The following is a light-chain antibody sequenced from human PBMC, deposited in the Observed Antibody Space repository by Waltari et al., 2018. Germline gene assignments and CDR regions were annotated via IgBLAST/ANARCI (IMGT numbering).Light chain of an antibody. Sequence: DIQMTQSPSSLSASVGDRVTITGRASQSLSNYLNWYQQKPGKAPKLLIYGASNLQSGVPSRFSGSGSATDFTLTISSLQPDDFATYYCQQSYSGYTFGQGTKLEIK. J-gene: IGKJ2*01. CDR2: GAS. V-gene: IGKV1-39*01. CDR3: QQSYSGYT. CDR1: QSLSNY.